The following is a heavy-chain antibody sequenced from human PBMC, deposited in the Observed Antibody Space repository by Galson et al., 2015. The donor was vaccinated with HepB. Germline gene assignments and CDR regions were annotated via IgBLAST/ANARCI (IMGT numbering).Heavy chain of an antibody. CDR1: TFIFSTYS. D-gene: IGHD5-12*01. J-gene: IGHJ4*02. V-gene: IGHV3-48*03. Sequence: SLRLSCAASTFIFSTYSMNWVRQAPGMGLEWLSYISASDTTIYYADSVKGRFTISRDNAKNSLYLQMNSLRPEDTAVYFCVFLRGSDLKPLDYWGQGILVTVSS. CDR2: ISASDTTI. CDR3: VFLRGSDLKPLDY.